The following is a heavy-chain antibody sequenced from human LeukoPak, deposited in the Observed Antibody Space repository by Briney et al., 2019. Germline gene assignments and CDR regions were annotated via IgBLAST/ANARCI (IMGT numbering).Heavy chain of an antibody. CDR1: GGSFSGYY. CDR2: INHSGST. D-gene: IGHD3-10*01. Sequence: SETLSLTCAVYGGSFSGYYWSWIRQPPGKGLEWIGEINHSGSTNYNPSLKSRVTISVDTSKNQFSLKLSSVTAADTAVYYCARLAVGITMVRGVRDYWGQGTLVTVSS. J-gene: IGHJ4*02. CDR3: ARLAVGITMVRGVRDY. V-gene: IGHV4-34*01.